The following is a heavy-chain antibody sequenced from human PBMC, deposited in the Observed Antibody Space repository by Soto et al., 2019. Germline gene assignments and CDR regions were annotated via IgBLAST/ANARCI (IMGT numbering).Heavy chain of an antibody. CDR3: ARDASLAAAGTTPLGP. Sequence: QVQLVQSGAEVKKPGSSVKVSCKASGGTFSSYAISWVRQAPGQGLEWMGGIIPIFGTANYAQKFQGRVTITADKSTRTAYMELSSLRSEDTAVYYCARDASLAAAGTTPLGPWGQGTLVTVSS. D-gene: IGHD6-13*01. CDR1: GGTFSSYA. V-gene: IGHV1-69*06. J-gene: IGHJ5*02. CDR2: IIPIFGTA.